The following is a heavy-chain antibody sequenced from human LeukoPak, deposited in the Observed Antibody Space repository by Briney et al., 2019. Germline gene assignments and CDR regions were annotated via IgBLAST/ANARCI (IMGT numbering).Heavy chain of an antibody. D-gene: IGHD5-18*01. J-gene: IGHJ3*02. CDR1: GFTFSSYW. Sequence: PGGSLRLSCAASGFTFSSYWMSWVRQAPGKGLEWVANIKQNGSEKYYVDSVKGRFTISRDNAKNSLYLQMNSLRAEDTAVYYCARHKIRRYSYGPGAFDIWGQGTMVTVSS. CDR3: ARHKIRRYSYGPGAFDI. V-gene: IGHV3-7*01. CDR2: IKQNGSEK.